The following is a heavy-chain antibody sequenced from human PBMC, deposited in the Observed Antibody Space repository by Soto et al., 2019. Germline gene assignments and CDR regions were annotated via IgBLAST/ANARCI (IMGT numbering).Heavy chain of an antibody. CDR3: AASYGSGYRVFYY. Sequence: QVQLVQSGTEVKKPGSSVKVSCKASGDTFSFYTINWVRQAPGLGLEWVGRINAIVSMSNYGQKFKGRVSWTEGKCTSSAYMDLRSWRSYDPAMYFCAASYGSGYRVFYYGGQGALGIVSS. V-gene: IGHV1-69*02. J-gene: IGHJ4*02. CDR1: GDTFSFYT. CDR2: INAIVSMS. D-gene: IGHD3-10*01.